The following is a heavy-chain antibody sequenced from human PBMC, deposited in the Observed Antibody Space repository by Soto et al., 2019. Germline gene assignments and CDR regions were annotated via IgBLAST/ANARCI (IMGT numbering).Heavy chain of an antibody. Sequence: ASVKVSCKASGYTFTSYGISWVRQAPGQGLEWMGWISAYNGNTNYAQKLQGRVTMTTDTSTSTAYMELRSLRSDDTAVYYCARFMAVTTPSTPLDYWGQGTLVTVS. D-gene: IGHD4-17*01. CDR1: GYTFTSYG. V-gene: IGHV1-18*01. CDR3: ARFMAVTTPSTPLDY. CDR2: ISAYNGNT. J-gene: IGHJ4*02.